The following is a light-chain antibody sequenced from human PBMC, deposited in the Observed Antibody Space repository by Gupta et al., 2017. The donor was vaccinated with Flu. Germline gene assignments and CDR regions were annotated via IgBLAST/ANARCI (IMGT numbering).Light chain of an antibody. CDR3: QQYNNWPLT. J-gene: IGKJ4*01. CDR1: QSVSGN. V-gene: IGKV3-15*01. Sequence: ENVLTQSPATLSVSPGERAPLSCGASQSVSGNLAWYQQKPGQTPRLLIYGVSTRATGIPARFSGSGSGTEFTLTISSLQSEDFAVYYCQQYNNWPLTFGGGTRVEI. CDR2: GVS.